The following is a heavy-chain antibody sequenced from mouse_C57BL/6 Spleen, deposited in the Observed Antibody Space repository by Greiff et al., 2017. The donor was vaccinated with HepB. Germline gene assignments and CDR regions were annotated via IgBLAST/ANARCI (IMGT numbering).Heavy chain of an antibody. V-gene: IGHV1-82*01. CDR2: IYPGDGDT. D-gene: IGHD3-2*02. J-gene: IGHJ3*01. CDR1: GYAFSSSW. Sequence: VQGVESGPELVKPGASVKISCKASGYAFSSSWMNWVKQRPGKGLEWIGRIYPGDGDTNYNGKFKGKATLTADKSSSTAYMQLSSLTSEDSAVYFCARGQLRLQGLFAYWGQGTLVTVSA. CDR3: ARGQLRLQGLFAY.